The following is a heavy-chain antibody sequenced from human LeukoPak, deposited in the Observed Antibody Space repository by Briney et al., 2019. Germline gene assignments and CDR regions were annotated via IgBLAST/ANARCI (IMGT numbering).Heavy chain of an antibody. J-gene: IGHJ4*02. CDR2: INHSGST. D-gene: IGHD7-27*01. CDR3: ARGSNWAVDY. Sequence: SETLSLTCTVSGGSISSYYWSWIRQPPGKGLEWIGEINHSGSTNYNPSLKSRVTISVDTSKNQFSLKLSSVTAADTAVYYCARGSNWAVDYWGQGTLVTVSS. CDR1: GGSISSYY. V-gene: IGHV4-34*01.